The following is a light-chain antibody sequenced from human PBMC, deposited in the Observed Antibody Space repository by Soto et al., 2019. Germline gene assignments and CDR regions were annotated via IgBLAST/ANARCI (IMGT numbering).Light chain of an antibody. V-gene: IGKV1-27*01. Sequence: DIQMTQSPSSLSASVGDRVTITCRASQAISNYLAWYQQKPGKVPTLLLYAASTLQLGVPSRVSGSGSGTDFTLTISSLQPEDAATYYCQKFNAVPTFGGGTKVEI. CDR3: QKFNAVPT. CDR1: QAISNY. CDR2: AAS. J-gene: IGKJ4*01.